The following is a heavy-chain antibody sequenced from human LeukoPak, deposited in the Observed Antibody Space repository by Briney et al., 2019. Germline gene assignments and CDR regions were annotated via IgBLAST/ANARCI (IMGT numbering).Heavy chain of an antibody. CDR3: ARGQEWDSWIVDF. J-gene: IGHJ4*02. Sequence: GASVTVSCTTSGYTFSNYAIHWLRQAPGQRPEWMGCNTGGNPITQYSQKFQGRLTFNRDTSASTAFMELSSLTSEDTAVYYCARGQEWDSWIVDFWGQGTLVTVSS. D-gene: IGHD1-26*01. V-gene: IGHV1-3*01. CDR1: GYTFSNYA. CDR2: NTGGNPIT.